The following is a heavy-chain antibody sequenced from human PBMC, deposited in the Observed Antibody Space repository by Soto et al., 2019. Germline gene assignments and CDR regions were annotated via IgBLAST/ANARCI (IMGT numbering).Heavy chain of an antibody. Sequence: QVQLVESGGGVVQPGRSLRLSCAASGFTFSHYAMHWARQAPGKGLEWVAVIWSDGSNENYADSVRGRFTISRDNPKNSLYLQRNSLRAEDTAVYYCARDYGSAPWDYWGQGALVTVSS. CDR2: IWSDGSNE. D-gene: IGHD3-10*01. J-gene: IGHJ4*02. CDR3: ARDYGSAPWDY. CDR1: GFTFSHYA. V-gene: IGHV3-33*01.